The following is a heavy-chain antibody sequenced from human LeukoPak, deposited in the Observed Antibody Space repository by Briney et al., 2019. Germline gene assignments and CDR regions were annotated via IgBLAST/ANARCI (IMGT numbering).Heavy chain of an antibody. CDR3: ARVVEDYYDSSGYYYYFDY. J-gene: IGHJ4*02. CDR1: GGSISSGSYY. V-gene: IGHV4-61*02. Sequence: SQTLSLTWTVSGGSISSGSYYWSWIRQPAGKGLEWIGRIYTSGSTNYNPSLKSRVTISVDTSKNQFSLKLSSVTAADTAVYYCARVVEDYYDSSGYYYYFDYWGQGTLVTVSS. D-gene: IGHD3-22*01. CDR2: IYTSGST.